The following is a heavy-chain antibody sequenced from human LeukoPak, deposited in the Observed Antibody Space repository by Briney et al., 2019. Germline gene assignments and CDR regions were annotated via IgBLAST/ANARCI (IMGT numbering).Heavy chain of an antibody. J-gene: IGHJ5*02. CDR3: ARRSWGLGVAGTGDWFDP. CDR1: GGSISSSSYY. V-gene: IGHV4-39*01. CDR2: IYYSGST. D-gene: IGHD6-19*01. Sequence: SETLSLTCTVSGGSISSSSYYWGWIRQPPGKGLEWIGSIYYSGSTYYNPSLKSRVTISVDTSKNQFSLKLSSVTAADTAVYYCARRSWGLGVAGTGDWFDPWDQGTLVTVSS.